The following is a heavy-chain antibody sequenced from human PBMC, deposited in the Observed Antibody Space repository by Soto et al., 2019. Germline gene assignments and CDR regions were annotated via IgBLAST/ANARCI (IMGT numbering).Heavy chain of an antibody. CDR1: GGTFSSYA. J-gene: IGHJ6*02. D-gene: IGHD1-1*01. Sequence: QVQLVQSGAEVKKPGSSVKVSCKASGGTFSSYAISWVRQAPGQGLEWMGGIIPVFGTANYAQKFQGRVTITADESTKTAYMELSSLRSEDTAVYYCHGTQTGLNYYYAMDVWGQGTTVTVSS. CDR3: HGTQTGLNYYYAMDV. V-gene: IGHV1-69*01. CDR2: IIPVFGTA.